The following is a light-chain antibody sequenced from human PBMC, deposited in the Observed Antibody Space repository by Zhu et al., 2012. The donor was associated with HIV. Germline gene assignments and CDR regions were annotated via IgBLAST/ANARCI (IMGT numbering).Light chain of an antibody. Sequence: EIVLTQSPGTLSLSPGEGATLSCRASQSVSSSSLAWYQQKPGQAPRLLIYGASSRATGIPDRFSGSGSGTEFTLTISRLEPEDFAVYYCQQYGSSPYTFGQGTKLEIK. CDR3: QQYGSSPYT. CDR1: QSVSSSS. J-gene: IGKJ2*01. CDR2: GAS. V-gene: IGKV3-20*01.